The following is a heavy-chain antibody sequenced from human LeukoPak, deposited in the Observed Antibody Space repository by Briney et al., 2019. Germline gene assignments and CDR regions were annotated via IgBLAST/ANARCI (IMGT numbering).Heavy chain of an antibody. V-gene: IGHV3-7*05. CDR1: GFTFSSYW. CDR3: ARDIVVVTAYFDY. D-gene: IGHD2-21*02. Sequence: GGSLRLSCAASGFTFSSYWMSWVCQAPGKGLEWVANIKQGGSEEYYVDSVKGRFTISRDNAKNSLYLQMNSLRAEDTAVYYCARDIVVVTAYFDYWGQGTLVTVSS. CDR2: IKQGGSEE. J-gene: IGHJ4*02.